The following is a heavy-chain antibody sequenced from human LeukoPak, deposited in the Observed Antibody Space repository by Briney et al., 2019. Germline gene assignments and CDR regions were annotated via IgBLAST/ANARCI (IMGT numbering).Heavy chain of an antibody. CDR2: IIPIFGTA. CDR3: ARILSITMIVVPYDAFDI. Sequence: SVKVSCKASGGTFSSYAISWVRQAPGQGLEWMGGIIPIFGTANYAQKFQGRVTITADESTSTAYMELSSLRSEDTAVYYCARILSITMIVVPYDAFDIWGQGTMVTVSS. CDR1: GGTFSSYA. J-gene: IGHJ3*02. D-gene: IGHD3-22*01. V-gene: IGHV1-69*01.